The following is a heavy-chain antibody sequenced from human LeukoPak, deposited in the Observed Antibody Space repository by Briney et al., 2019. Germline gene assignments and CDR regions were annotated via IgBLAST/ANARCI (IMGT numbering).Heavy chain of an antibody. V-gene: IGHV3-30*18. D-gene: IGHD5-24*01. Sequence: PGGSLRLSCAASGFTFSAYGMHWVRQAPGKGLEWVAVISFDGSSKDYAESVRGRFTVSRDNSKNMLYLQMNSLRAEDTAVYYCAKRRDGYNGPFDFWGQGTLVTVSS. CDR1: GFTFSAYG. J-gene: IGHJ4*02. CDR2: ISFDGSSK. CDR3: AKRRDGYNGPFDF.